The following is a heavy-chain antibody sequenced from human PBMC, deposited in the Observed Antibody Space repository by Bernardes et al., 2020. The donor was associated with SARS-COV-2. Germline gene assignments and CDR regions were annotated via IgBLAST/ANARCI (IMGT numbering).Heavy chain of an antibody. CDR2: IKSKTNGGTT. Sequence: GGSLRLSCAASGFTFSNAWMNWVRQAPGKGLEWVGRIKSKTNGGTTDYAAPVKGRFTISRDDSKNTLYLQMNSLKTEDTAVYYCTTWQDYYDSDDAFDIWGQGTMVTVSP. D-gene: IGHD3-22*01. CDR1: GFTFSNAW. J-gene: IGHJ3*02. V-gene: IGHV3-15*07. CDR3: TTWQDYYDSDDAFDI.